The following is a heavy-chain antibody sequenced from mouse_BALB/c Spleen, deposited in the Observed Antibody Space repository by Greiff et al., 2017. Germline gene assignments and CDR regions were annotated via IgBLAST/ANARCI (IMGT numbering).Heavy chain of an antibody. CDR1: GFSLTSYG. Sequence: VQRVESGPGLVQPSQSLSITCTVSGFSLTSYGVHWVRQSPGKGLEWLGVIWSGGSTDYNAAFISRLSISKDNSKSQVFFKMNSLQANDTAIYYCARNADRGTWFAYWGQGTLVTVSA. J-gene: IGHJ3*01. CDR3: ARNADRGTWFAY. CDR2: IWSGGST. V-gene: IGHV2-2*02.